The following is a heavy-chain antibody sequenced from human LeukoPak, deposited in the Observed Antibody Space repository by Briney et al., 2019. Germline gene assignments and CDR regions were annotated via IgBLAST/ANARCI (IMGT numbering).Heavy chain of an antibody. D-gene: IGHD6-19*01. V-gene: IGHV1-2*06. CDR2: INPNSGGT. J-gene: IGHJ4*02. CDR1: GYTFTGYY. Sequence: ASVKVSCKASGYTFTGYYMHWVRQAPGQGLEWMGRINPNSGGTNYAQKFQGRVTMTRDTSISTVYMELSSLRSEDTAVYYCARDPYSSGWLLEISFDYWGQGTLVTVSS. CDR3: ARDPYSSGWLLEISFDY.